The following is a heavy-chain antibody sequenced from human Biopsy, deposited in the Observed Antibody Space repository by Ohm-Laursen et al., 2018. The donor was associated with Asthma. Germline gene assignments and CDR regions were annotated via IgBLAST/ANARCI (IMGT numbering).Heavy chain of an antibody. CDR1: GYTFNSAG. D-gene: IGHD3-10*01. V-gene: IGHV1-18*01. Sequence: ASVKVSCNVSGYTFNSAGITWVRQAPGQGLEWMGWISVYNGNTKVAQKLQDRVTMITDTSTSTAYMELRSLGSDDTAVYFCARAVDYSHYYGIDVWGQGTTVTVS. CDR2: ISVYNGNT. J-gene: IGHJ6*02. CDR3: ARAVDYSHYYGIDV.